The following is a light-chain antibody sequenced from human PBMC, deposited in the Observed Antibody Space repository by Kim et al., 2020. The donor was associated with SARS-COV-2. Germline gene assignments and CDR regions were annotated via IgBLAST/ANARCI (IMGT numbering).Light chain of an antibody. CDR2: QDS. J-gene: IGLJ2*01. V-gene: IGLV3-1*01. CDR3: QAWDSSTWV. Sequence: VSPGQTASITCSGDKLGDKYACWYQQKPGQSPVLAIYQDSKRPSGIPERFSGSNSGNTATLTISGTQAMDEADYYCQAWDSSTWVFGGGTQLTVL. CDR1: KLGDKY.